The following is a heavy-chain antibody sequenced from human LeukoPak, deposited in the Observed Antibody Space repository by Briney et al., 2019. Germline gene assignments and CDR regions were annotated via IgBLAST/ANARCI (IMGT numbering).Heavy chain of an antibody. CDR2: ISGSGGST. Sequence: GGSLRLSCAASGFTFSSYAMSWVRQAPGKGLEWVSAISGSGGSTYYADSVKGRFTISRDNSKNTLYLQMNSLRAEDTAVYYCATLSYYYDSSIMLDYWGQGTLVTVSS. CDR3: ATLSYYYDSSIMLDY. D-gene: IGHD3-22*01. V-gene: IGHV3-23*01. J-gene: IGHJ4*02. CDR1: GFTFSSYA.